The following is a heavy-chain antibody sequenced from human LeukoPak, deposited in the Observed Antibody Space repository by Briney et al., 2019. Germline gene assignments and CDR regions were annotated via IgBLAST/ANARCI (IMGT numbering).Heavy chain of an antibody. J-gene: IGHJ6*02. Sequence: SETLSLTCTVSGGSISSYYWSWIPHPPGEGLEWLGYIYYSESTNSNPSLNSRITISVDTSKNQFSLKLSSVTAADTAVYYCARDGGRVSPTGSTLFYYYYGMDVWGQGSTVSVCS. CDR1: GGSISSYY. CDR3: ARDGGRVSPTGSTLFYYYYGMDV. CDR2: IYYSEST. V-gene: IGHV4-59*01. D-gene: IGHD3-9*01.